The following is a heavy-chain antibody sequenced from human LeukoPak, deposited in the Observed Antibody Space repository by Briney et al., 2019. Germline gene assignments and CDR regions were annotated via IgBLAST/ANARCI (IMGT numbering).Heavy chain of an antibody. CDR3: ARGYCSSTSCQRIRYYYGMDV. V-gene: IGHV1-2*06. D-gene: IGHD2-2*01. CDR1: GYTFTGYY. CDR2: INPNSGGT. Sequence: ASVKVSCKASGYTFTGYYMHWVRQAPGQGLEWMGRINPNSGGTNYAQKFQGRVTMTRDTSISTAYMELSRLRSDDTAVYYCARGYCSSTSCQRIRYYYGMDVWGQGTTVTVSS. J-gene: IGHJ6*02.